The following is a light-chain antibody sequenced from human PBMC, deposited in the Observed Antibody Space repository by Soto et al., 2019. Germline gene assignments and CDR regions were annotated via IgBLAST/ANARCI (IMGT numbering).Light chain of an antibody. CDR3: QQRQYWPPIT. J-gene: IGKJ5*01. V-gene: IGKV3D-20*02. Sequence: EIVLRQSPGTLSLSPGERATLSCRASQSVSNNYLAWYQQKPGQAPRLLIYGASSRATGIPDRFSGSGSGTDFTLTISRLEPEDFAVYYCQQRQYWPPITFGQGTRLEI. CDR2: GAS. CDR1: QSVSNNY.